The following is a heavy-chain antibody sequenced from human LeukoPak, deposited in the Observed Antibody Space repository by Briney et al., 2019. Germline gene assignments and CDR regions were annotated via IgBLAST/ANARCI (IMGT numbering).Heavy chain of an antibody. J-gene: IGHJ6*03. CDR2: IRYDGSNK. D-gene: IGHD3-3*01. CDR1: GFTFSIYA. Sequence: GGSLRLSCAASGFTFSIYAMSWVRQAPGKGLEWVAFIRYDGSNKYYADSVKGRFTISRDNSKNTLYLQMNSLRAEDTAVYYCAKGAYFWSNKYYYYMDVWGKGTTVTVSS. CDR3: AKGAYFWSNKYYYYMDV. V-gene: IGHV3-30*02.